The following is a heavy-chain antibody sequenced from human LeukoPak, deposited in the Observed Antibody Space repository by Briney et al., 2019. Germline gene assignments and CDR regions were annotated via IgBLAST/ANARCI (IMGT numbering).Heavy chain of an antibody. V-gene: IGHV3-21*01. CDR1: GFTFSSYS. D-gene: IGHD4-17*01. CDR3: ARSTVTTPPDDY. Sequence: GGSLRLSCAASGFTFSSYSMNWVRQAPGKGLEWVSSISSSSSYIYYADSVKGRFTISRDNAKNSLYLQMNSLRAEDTAVYYCARSTVTTPPDDYWGQGTLVTVSS. CDR2: ISSSSSYI. J-gene: IGHJ4*02.